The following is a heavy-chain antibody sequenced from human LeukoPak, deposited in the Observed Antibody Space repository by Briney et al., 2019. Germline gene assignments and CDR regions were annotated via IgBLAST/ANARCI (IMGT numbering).Heavy chain of an antibody. J-gene: IGHJ6*02. Sequence: SETLSLTCTVSGGSISSSSYYWGWIRQPPGKGLEWIGSIYYSGSTYYNPSLKSRVTISVDTSKNQFSLKLSSVTAADTAVYYCARDSNGGNSGPYYYYGMDVWGQGTTVTVSS. CDR1: GGSISSSSYY. CDR3: ARDSNGGNSGPYYYYGMDV. D-gene: IGHD4-23*01. CDR2: IYYSGST. V-gene: IGHV4-39*07.